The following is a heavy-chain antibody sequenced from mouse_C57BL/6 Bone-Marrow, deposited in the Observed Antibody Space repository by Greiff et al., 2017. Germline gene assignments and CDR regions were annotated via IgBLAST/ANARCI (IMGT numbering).Heavy chain of an antibody. V-gene: IGHV1-19*01. CDR1: GYTFTDYY. J-gene: IGHJ2*01. D-gene: IGHD2-1*01. CDR2: INPYNGGT. CDR3: ARGGGNYGFDY. Sequence: VQLQQSGPVLVKPGASVKMSCKASGYTFTDYYMNWVKQSHGKSLEWIGVINPYNGGTSYNQKFKGKATLTVDKSSSTAYMELNSLTSEDSAVYFCARGGGNYGFDYWGQGTTLTVSS.